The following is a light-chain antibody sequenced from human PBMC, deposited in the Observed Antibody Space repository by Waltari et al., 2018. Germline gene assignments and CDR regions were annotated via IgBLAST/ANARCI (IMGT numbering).Light chain of an antibody. Sequence: QSVLTQPPSASGTPGQRVTISCSGSTSNIGRNYVYWYQQFPGTAPKLLVYRNNERPSGVPVRISGSKSGTSASLAISGLRSEDEADYYCATWDGSLTAGVFGGGTKVTVL. J-gene: IGLJ3*02. CDR2: RNN. CDR1: TSNIGRNY. CDR3: ATWDGSLTAGV. V-gene: IGLV1-47*01.